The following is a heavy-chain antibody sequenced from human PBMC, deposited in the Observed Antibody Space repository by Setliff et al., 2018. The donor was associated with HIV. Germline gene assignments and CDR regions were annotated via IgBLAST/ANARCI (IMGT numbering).Heavy chain of an antibody. CDR3: ARHPIHTYGYGAFDF. CDR1: GYSFVDFW. Sequence: GESLKISCHLSGYSFVDFWIGWVRQMPGKGLEWVGFIYPGDSDSRYSPSFRGQVTISADKSISTAYLQWNSLKASDTAIYYCARHPIHTYGYGAFDFWGRGTLVTVSS. V-gene: IGHV5-51*01. J-gene: IGHJ4*02. CDR2: IYPGDSDS. D-gene: IGHD5-18*01.